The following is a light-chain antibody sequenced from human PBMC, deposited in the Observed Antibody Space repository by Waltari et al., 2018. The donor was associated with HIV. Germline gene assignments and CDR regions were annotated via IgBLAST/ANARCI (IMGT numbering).Light chain of an antibody. CDR3: QHYGNSFVT. CDR1: HSVGYHF. J-gene: IGKJ4*01. CDR2: ATS. Sequence: EIVFTPSPSPLSLFRGKRATLSCGTSHSVGYHFLAWYQQKPGQAPRLLVLATSNRTTGVPDRFGGSGSGTDFTLTISRLEPEDFAVYYCQHYGNSFVTFGGGTKVEIK. V-gene: IGKV3-20*01.